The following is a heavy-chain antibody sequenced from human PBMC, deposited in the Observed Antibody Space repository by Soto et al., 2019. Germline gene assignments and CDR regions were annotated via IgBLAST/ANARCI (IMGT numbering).Heavy chain of an antibody. CDR3: AKADTGDCGRDCSSGDFDY. CDR1: GFMFRNYA. J-gene: IGHJ4*02. D-gene: IGHD2-21*02. CDR2: TSYDETNK. V-gene: IGHV3-30*18. Sequence: QVQLVESGGGVVQPGRSLRLSCVASGFMFRNYAMHWVRQAPGKGLEWVASTSYDETNKNYGDSVRGRFTISRDNSKNTLYLQTNTLRHEDTATYYCAKADTGDCGRDCSSGDFDYWGQGTLVTVSS.